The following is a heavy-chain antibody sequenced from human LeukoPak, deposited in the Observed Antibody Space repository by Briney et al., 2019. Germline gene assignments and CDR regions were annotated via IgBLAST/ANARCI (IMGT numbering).Heavy chain of an antibody. CDR2: KSYDGSNK. Sequence: GESLRLSCAGSGFTFSNYGMHWVPQGPGKGLEWWALKSYDGSNKYCADSVKGRITISRDNSKNTLYLQMNSLRAEDTAVYYCAKAGNAYNWNPFDRWGQGILVTVSS. V-gene: IGHV3-30*18. CDR3: AKAGNAYNWNPFDR. J-gene: IGHJ4*02. D-gene: IGHD1-20*01. CDR1: GFTFSNYG.